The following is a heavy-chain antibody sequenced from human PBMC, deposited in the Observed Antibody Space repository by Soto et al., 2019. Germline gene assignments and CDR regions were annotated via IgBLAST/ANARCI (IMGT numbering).Heavy chain of an antibody. J-gene: IGHJ6*02. V-gene: IGHV3-7*03. CDR3: GRAPRDGNYANGGAV. CDR2: IDTDGSRK. D-gene: IGHD4-17*01. Sequence: EVQLVESGGGLVQPGGSLRLSCAASGFNFNTYWMYWVRQAPGKGLEWVANIDTDGSRKNYVDSVKGRFIISRDNAKNSLFVQMNTWQADDPAGYYCGRAPRDGNYANGGAVWGQCTTVTVSS. CDR1: GFNFNTYW.